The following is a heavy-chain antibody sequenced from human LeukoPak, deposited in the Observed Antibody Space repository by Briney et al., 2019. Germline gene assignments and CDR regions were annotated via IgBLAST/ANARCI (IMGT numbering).Heavy chain of an antibody. D-gene: IGHD2-2*01. CDR2: IYHSGST. J-gene: IGHJ4*02. V-gene: IGHV4-30-2*01. Sequence: SETLSLTCTVSGGSISSGGCYWSWIRQPPGKGLEWIGYIYHSGSTYYNPSLKSRVTISVDRSKNQFSLKLSSVTAADTAVYYCARGREDIVVVPAALEANLSFDYWGQGTLVTVSS. CDR1: GGSISSGGCY. CDR3: ARGREDIVVVPAALEANLSFDY.